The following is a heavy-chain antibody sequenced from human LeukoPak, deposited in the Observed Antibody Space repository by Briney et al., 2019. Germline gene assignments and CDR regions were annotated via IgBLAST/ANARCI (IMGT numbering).Heavy chain of an antibody. V-gene: IGHV3-48*01. CDR2: IISTGGTI. J-gene: IGHJ4*02. D-gene: IGHD6-13*01. Sequence: GGSLRLSCAASGFTFSSYSIYWVRQAPGKGLEWVSYIISTGGTIYYADSVRGRFTISRDNSKNTLYLQMDSLRSEDTAVYYCARDFFPIVDSSWYEIGYWGQGTLVTVSS. CDR1: GFTFSSYS. CDR3: ARDFFPIVDSSWYEIGY.